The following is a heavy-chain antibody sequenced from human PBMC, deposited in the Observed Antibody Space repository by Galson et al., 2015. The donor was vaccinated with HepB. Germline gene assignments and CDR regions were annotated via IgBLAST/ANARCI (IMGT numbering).Heavy chain of an antibody. CDR3: ARVLGVKADYYYYYGMDV. CDR2: IKQDGSEK. Sequence: SLRLSCAASGFTFNSYWMSWVRQAPGKGLEWVANIKQDGSEKYYVDSVKGRFTISRDNAKNSLYLQMNSLRAEDTAVYYCARVLGVKADYYYYYGMDVWGQGTTVTVSS. V-gene: IGHV3-7*01. CDR1: GFTFNSYW. D-gene: IGHD3-10*01. J-gene: IGHJ6*02.